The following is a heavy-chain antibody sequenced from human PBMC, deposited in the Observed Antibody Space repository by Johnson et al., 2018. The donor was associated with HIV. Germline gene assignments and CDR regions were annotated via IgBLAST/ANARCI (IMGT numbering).Heavy chain of an antibody. D-gene: IGHD3-10*01. CDR2: ISSRGSSR. CDR1: GFTFSSYG. Sequence: VQLVESGGGVVQPGRSLRLSCAASGFTFSSYGMHWVRQAPGKGLEWVSYISSRGSSRYYADSVKCRFTITRATVKNSLYMQMNSLIVEDTAVYCCAGDCRYYGSGSCLREGGTFDIWGQGTMVTVFS. V-gene: IGHV3-48*03. J-gene: IGHJ3*02. CDR3: AGDCRYYGSGSCLREGGTFDI.